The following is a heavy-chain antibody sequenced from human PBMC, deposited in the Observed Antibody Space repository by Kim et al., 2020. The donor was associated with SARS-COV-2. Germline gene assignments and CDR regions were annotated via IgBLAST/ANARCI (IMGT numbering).Heavy chain of an antibody. V-gene: IGHV4-61*01. D-gene: IGHD6-13*01. CDR3: ARGLTSSWYPDWYDP. Sequence: SETLSLTCTVSGGSVNTGSYYWSWIRQPPGKGLEWVGFVYYSGNTDYNPSLKSPLTISLDMSKNQFSLKLTSVIAADTAVYFCARGLTSSWYPDWYDPWGQGILVTVSA. CDR2: VYYSGNT. CDR1: GGSVNTGSYY. J-gene: IGHJ5*02.